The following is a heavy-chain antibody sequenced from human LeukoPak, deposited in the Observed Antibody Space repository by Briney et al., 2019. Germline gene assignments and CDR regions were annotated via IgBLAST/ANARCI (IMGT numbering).Heavy chain of an antibody. V-gene: IGHV3-21*01. CDR2: ISSSSSYI. Sequence: GGSLRLSCAGSGFTFNTYNMNWVRQAPGKGLEWVSSISSSSSYIYYADSVKGRFTISRDNAKNSLYLQMNSLRAEDTAVYYCAREVWFGESSDWGQGTLVTVSS. J-gene: IGHJ4*02. CDR3: AREVWFGESSD. D-gene: IGHD3-10*01. CDR1: GFTFNTYN.